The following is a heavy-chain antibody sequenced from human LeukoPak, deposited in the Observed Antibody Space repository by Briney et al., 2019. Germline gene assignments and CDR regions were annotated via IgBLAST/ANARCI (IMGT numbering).Heavy chain of an antibody. J-gene: IGHJ6*03. CDR1: GGSISSYY. CDR2: IYYSGST. CDR3: AREIYYYYYMDV. V-gene: IGHV4-59*12. Sequence: SETLSLTCTVSGGSISSYYWSWIRQPPGKGLEWIGYIYYSGSTNYNPSLKSRVTISVDTSKNQFSLKLSSVTAADTAVYYCAREIYYYYYMDVWGKGTTVTVSS.